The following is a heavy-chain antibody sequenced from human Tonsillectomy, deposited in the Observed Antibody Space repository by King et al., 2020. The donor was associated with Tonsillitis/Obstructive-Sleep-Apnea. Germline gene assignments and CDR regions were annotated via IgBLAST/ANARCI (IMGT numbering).Heavy chain of an antibody. V-gene: IGHV3-15*01. J-gene: IGHJ3*02. Sequence: LVESGGGLVKPGGSLRLSCAASGFTFSNAWMSWVRQAPGKGLEWVGRIKSKTDGGTTDYAAPVKGRFTISRDDSKNTLYLQMNSLKTEDTAVYYCTTERGVVVPAAENDAFDIWGQGTMVTVSS. CDR2: IKSKTDGGTT. CDR1: GFTFSNAW. CDR3: TTERGVVVPAAENDAFDI. D-gene: IGHD2-2*01.